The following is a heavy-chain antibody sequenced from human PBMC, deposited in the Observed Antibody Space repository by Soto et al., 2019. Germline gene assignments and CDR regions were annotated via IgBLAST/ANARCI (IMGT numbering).Heavy chain of an antibody. CDR3: ARDMYSIDYFVKWFEP. V-gene: IGHV3-30-3*01. CDR1: GFSFSSYA. J-gene: IGHJ5*02. D-gene: IGHD6-13*01. Sequence: QVRLVESGGGVVQPGRSLRLSCTASGFSFSSYAMYWFRQPPGKGLEWVAVISHDGINKHYGDSVKGRVTVSRDNSNHSLDLQLNSLRGEDTAMYYCARDMYSIDYFVKWFEPWGQGPLVTVSS. CDR2: ISHDGINK.